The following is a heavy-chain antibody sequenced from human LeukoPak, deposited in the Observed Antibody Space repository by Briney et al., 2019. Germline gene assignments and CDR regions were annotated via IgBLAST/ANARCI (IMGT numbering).Heavy chain of an antibody. CDR2: INWNGGST. CDR1: GFTFDDYG. D-gene: IGHD6-13*01. Sequence: GSLRLSCAASGFTFDDYGMSWVRQAPGKGLEWVSGINWNGGSTGYADSVKGRFTISRDNAKNSLYLQMNSLRAEDTALYYCAREGVAYTYDAFDIWGQGTMVTVSS. V-gene: IGHV3-20*04. J-gene: IGHJ3*02. CDR3: AREGVAYTYDAFDI.